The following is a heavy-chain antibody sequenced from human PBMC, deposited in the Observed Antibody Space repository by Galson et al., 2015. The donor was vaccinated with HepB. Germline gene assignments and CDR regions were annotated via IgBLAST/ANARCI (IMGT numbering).Heavy chain of an antibody. CDR2: INAGNGNT. J-gene: IGHJ3*02. Sequence: SVKVSCKASGYTFTSYAMHWVRQAPGQRLEWMGWINAGNGNTKYSQKLQGRVTITRDTSESTAYMELSSLRSEDTAVYYCARGGYYGSGRQRTDAFDIWGQGTMVTVSS. V-gene: IGHV1-3*01. CDR1: GYTFTSYA. CDR3: ARGGYYGSGRQRTDAFDI. D-gene: IGHD3-10*01.